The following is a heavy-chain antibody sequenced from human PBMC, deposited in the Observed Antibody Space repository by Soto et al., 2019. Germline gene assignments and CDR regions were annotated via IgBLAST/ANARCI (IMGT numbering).Heavy chain of an antibody. CDR2: IIPFINTA. D-gene: IGHD3-10*01. CDR3: ARVVLGGYRLDS. CDR1: GGTFSISSYA. J-gene: IGHJ4*02. Sequence: ASVKVSCKASGGTFSISSYAINWVRQAPGQGLEWMGGIIPFINTANNAQEFQGRVTITADKSTSTAYMELNSLRSEDTAVYYCARVVLGGYRLDSWGRGTLVTVSS. V-gene: IGHV1-69*06.